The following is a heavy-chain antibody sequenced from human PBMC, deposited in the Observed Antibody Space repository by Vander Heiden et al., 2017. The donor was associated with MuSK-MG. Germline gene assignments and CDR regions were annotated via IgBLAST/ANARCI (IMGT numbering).Heavy chain of an antibody. D-gene: IGHD3-22*01. J-gene: IGHJ4*02. CDR2: IYYSGST. CDR3: ARHYYDSSGYPTTYYFDY. Sequence: QLQLQESGPGLVKPSETLSLTCTVSGGSISSSSYYWGWIRQPPGKGLEWIGSIYYSGSTYYNPSLKSRVTISVDTSKNQFSLKLSSVTAADTAVYYCARHYYDSSGYPTTYYFDYWGQGTLVTVSS. V-gene: IGHV4-39*01. CDR1: GGSISSSSYY.